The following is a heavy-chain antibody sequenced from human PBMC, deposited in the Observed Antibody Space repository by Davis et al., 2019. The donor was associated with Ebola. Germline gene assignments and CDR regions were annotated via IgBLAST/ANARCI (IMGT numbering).Heavy chain of an antibody. J-gene: IGHJ4*02. CDR1: GFTFSNAW. D-gene: IGHD6-19*01. CDR2: IKSKTDGGTT. CDR3: ARDTGYSSGWYYFDY. V-gene: IGHV3-15*01. Sequence: GESLKISCAASGFTFSNAWMSWVRQAPGKGLEWVGRIKSKTDGGTTDYAAPVKGRFTISRDDSKNTLYLQMNSLRAEDTAVYYCARDTGYSSGWYYFDYWGQGTLVTVSS.